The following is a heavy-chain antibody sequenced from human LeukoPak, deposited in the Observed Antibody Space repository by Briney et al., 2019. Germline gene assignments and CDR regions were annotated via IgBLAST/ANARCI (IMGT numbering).Heavy chain of an antibody. V-gene: IGHV1-18*01. CDR3: ARDCGGLGGSCYSPPDLDY. Sequence: ASVKVSCKASGYTFTSYGISWVRQAPGQGLEWMGWISAYNGNTNYGQKLQGRVTMTTDTSTSPAYMELRSLRSDDTAVYYCARDCGGLGGSCYSPPDLDYWGQGTLVTVSS. D-gene: IGHD2-15*01. CDR2: ISAYNGNT. CDR1: GYTFTSYG. J-gene: IGHJ4*02.